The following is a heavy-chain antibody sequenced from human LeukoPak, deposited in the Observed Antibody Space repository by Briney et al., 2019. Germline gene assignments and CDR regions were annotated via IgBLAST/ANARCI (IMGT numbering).Heavy chain of an antibody. CDR1: GGSISSSSYY. V-gene: IGHV4-39*07. Sequence: SETLSLTCTVSGGSISSSSYYWGWIRQPPGKGLEWIGSIYYSGSTYYNPSLKSRVTISVDTSKNQFSLKLSSVTAADTAVYYCARGPMSGYYYDSSGYLYWGQGTLVTVSS. J-gene: IGHJ4*02. CDR3: ARGPMSGYYYDSSGYLY. D-gene: IGHD3-22*01. CDR2: IYYSGST.